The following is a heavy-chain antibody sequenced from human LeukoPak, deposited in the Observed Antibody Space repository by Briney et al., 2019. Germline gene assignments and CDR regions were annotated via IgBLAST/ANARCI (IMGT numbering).Heavy chain of an antibody. D-gene: IGHD1-1*01. V-gene: IGHV3-30*02. CDR1: GFTFSSYG. Sequence: GGSLRLSCAASGFTFSSYGMHWVRQAPGKGLEWVAFIRYDGSNKYYADSMKGRFTISRDNSKNTLYLQMNSLRAEDTAVYYCANGRQLDFDFWGQGTLVTVSS. J-gene: IGHJ4*02. CDR3: ANGRQLDFDF. CDR2: IRYDGSNK.